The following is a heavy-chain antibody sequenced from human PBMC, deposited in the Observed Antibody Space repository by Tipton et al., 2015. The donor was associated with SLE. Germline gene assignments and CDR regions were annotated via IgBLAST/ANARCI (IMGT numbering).Heavy chain of an antibody. CDR1: GGSIRSYY. J-gene: IGHJ4*02. D-gene: IGHD3-10*01. CDR3: AGMYYYGSGSSGPPRY. Sequence: TLSLTCTVSGGSIRSYYWSWVRQPPGKGLEWIGYIFTSGSTNYHPSLKSRVTITVETSKNKFSLKLSSVTAADTAVDYCAGMYYYGSGSSGPPRYWGQGTLVTVSS. CDR2: IFTSGST. V-gene: IGHV4-4*08.